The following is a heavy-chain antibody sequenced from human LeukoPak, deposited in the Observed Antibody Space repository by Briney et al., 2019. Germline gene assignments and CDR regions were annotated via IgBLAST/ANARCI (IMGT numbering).Heavy chain of an antibody. CDR3: ARAPGGLSGYGHFDY. J-gene: IGHJ4*02. Sequence: SETLSLTCTVSGGSISSYYWSWIRQPPGKGLERIRYIYYSGSTNYNPSLKSRVTISVDTSKNQFSLKLSSVTAADTAVYYCARAPGGLSGYGHFDYWGQGTLVTVSS. V-gene: IGHV4-59*12. D-gene: IGHD5-12*01. CDR2: IYYSGST. CDR1: GGSISSYY.